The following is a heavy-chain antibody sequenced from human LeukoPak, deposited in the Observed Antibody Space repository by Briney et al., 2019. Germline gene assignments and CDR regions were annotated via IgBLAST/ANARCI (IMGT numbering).Heavy chain of an antibody. J-gene: IGHJ4*02. Sequence: GGSLRLSCAASGFTFSTYGMHWVRQAPGKGLEWVAFIRYDGTNVYYADSVRGRFTISRDNAKNSLYLQMNSLRAEDTAVYYCARSIAAAGDYWGQGTLVTVSS. V-gene: IGHV3-30*02. CDR1: GFTFSTYG. CDR3: ARSIAAAGDY. D-gene: IGHD6-13*01. CDR2: IRYDGTNV.